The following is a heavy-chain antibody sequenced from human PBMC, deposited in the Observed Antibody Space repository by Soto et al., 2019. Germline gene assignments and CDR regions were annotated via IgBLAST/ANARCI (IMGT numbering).Heavy chain of an antibody. Sequence: SETLSLTCAVSGYSISSGYYWGWIRQPPGKGLEWIGSLYHSGSTYYNPSLKSRVTISVDASKNQFSLRLSSVTAADTAVYYCARVLPGIDAFDIWGQGTMVTVSS. CDR2: LYHSGST. V-gene: IGHV4-38-2*01. CDR3: ARVLPGIDAFDI. CDR1: GYSISSGYY. J-gene: IGHJ3*02.